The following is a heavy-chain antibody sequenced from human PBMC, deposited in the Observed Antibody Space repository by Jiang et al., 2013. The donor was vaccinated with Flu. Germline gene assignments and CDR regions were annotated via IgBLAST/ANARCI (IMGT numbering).Heavy chain of an antibody. CDR3: ARAYTSSDYFDY. V-gene: IGHV4-30-2*06. CDR2: ISHSGST. CDR1: GGSIGSGGYS. D-gene: IGHD6-6*01. J-gene: IGHJ4*02. Sequence: GSGLVKPSQTLSLTCAVSGGSIGSGGYSWSWIRQSPGKGLEWIGYISHSGSTYYNPSLKSRVTISVDRSKNQFSLKLSSVTAADTAVYYCARAYTSSDYFDYWGQGTLVTVSS.